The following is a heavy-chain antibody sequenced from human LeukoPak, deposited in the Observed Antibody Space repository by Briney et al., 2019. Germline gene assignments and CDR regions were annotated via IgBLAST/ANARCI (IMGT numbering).Heavy chain of an antibody. CDR3: ARDADAQQQLVGFDY. D-gene: IGHD6-13*01. CDR1: GYSISSGCY. CDR2: IYHSGST. V-gene: IGHV4-38-2*02. Sequence: PSETLSLTCAVSGYSISSGCYWGYIRQPPGKGLEWIGSIYHSGSTYYNPSLKSRVTISVDTSKNQFSLKLSSVTAADTAVYYRARDADAQQQLVGFDYWGQGTLVTVSS. J-gene: IGHJ4*02.